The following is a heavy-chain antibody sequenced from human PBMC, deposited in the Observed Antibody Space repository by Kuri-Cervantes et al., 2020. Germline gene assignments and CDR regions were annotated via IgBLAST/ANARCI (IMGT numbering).Heavy chain of an antibody. Sequence: GSLRLSCTVSGGSVSSGSYYWSWIRQPPGKGLEWIGYIYYSGSTNYNPSLKSRVTISVDTSKNQFSLKLSSVTAADTAVYYCAKDPRKRWLQWTLGGFDYRGQGTLVTVSS. J-gene: IGHJ4*02. CDR1: GGSVSSGSYY. D-gene: IGHD5-24*01. V-gene: IGHV4-61*01. CDR2: IYYSGST. CDR3: AKDPRKRWLQWTLGGFDY.